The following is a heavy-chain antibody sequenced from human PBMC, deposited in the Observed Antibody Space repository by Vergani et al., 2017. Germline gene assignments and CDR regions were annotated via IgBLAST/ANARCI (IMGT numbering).Heavy chain of an antibody. J-gene: IGHJ4*01. Sequence: EVHLLESGGGLVQSGGSLRLSCAASGFTFSNFAVSWVCQAPGRGLAWVSSISGPGLSTYYADSVKGRFSISRDNSKNTVFLQMHSLRAEDTAIYYCVKEKIELGSYFFDSWGHGILVTVSS. CDR3: VKEKIELGSYFFDS. D-gene: IGHD2/OR15-2a*01. V-gene: IGHV3-23*01. CDR2: ISGPGLST. CDR1: GFTFSNFA.